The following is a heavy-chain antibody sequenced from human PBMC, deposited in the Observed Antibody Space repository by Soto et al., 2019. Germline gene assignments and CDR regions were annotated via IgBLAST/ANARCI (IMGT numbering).Heavy chain of an antibody. D-gene: IGHD6-19*01. CDR3: ARDIRPYSSGWYYYYYGMDV. CDR1: GFTFSSYA. J-gene: IGHJ6*02. Sequence: QVQLVESGGGVVQPGRSLRLSCAASGFTFSSYAMHWVRQAPGKGLEWVAVISYDGSNKYYADSVKGRFTISRDNSKNALYLQMNRLRAEDTAVYYGARDIRPYSSGWYYYYYGMDVWGQGTTVTVSS. V-gene: IGHV3-30-3*01. CDR2: ISYDGSNK.